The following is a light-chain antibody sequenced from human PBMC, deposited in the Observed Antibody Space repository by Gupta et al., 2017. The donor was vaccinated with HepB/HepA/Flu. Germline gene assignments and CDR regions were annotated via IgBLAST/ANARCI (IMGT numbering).Light chain of an antibody. CDR3: QQYSDSQYT. Sequence: EIVLTQSSGTLSLSPGERATLSCRASQTISSDYLAWYQQKLGQAPRLLVYGASSRATGVPDRFVGSGSRTDFTLTITSLEPGDFAIYYCQQYSDSQYTFGQGTRLEIK. V-gene: IGKV3-20*01. J-gene: IGKJ2*01. CDR2: GAS. CDR1: QTISSDY.